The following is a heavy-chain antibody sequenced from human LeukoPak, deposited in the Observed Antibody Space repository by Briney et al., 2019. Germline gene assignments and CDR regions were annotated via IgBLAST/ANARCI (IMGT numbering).Heavy chain of an antibody. J-gene: IGHJ3*02. CDR1: GYSFNSYW. V-gene: IGHV5-51*01. D-gene: IGHD3-3*01. Sequence: GESLKISRRGSGYSFNSYWIGWVRQIPGKGLEWMGIIYPGDSDTRYSPSFQGPVTISANKSISLAYLQWSGLKAADTAMYYCARHFAIFGFSAAFDIWGQGTMVTVPS. CDR3: ARHFAIFGFSAAFDI. CDR2: IYPGDSDT.